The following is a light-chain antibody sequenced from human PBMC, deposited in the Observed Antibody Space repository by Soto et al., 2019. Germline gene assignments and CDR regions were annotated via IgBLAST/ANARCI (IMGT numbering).Light chain of an antibody. J-gene: IGKJ2*01. CDR3: QHYDTFPYT. CDR1: QDITNY. CDR2: DAS. V-gene: IGKV1-33*01. Sequence: DIQMTQSPSSLSASVGDRVTITCQASQDITNYLNWYQQKPGRAPRLLLYDASSLETGVPSRFSGSGSGTDFTLTISSLQPEDVATYYCQHYDTFPYTFGQGTKLEIK.